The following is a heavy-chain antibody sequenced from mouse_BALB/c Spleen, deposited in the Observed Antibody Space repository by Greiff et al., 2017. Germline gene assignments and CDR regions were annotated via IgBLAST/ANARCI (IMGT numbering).Heavy chain of an antibody. CDR1: GYSITSGYY. CDR3: ARAEDYYGSSWFAY. Sequence: EVKLMESGPGLVKPSQSLSLTCSVTGYSITSGYYWNWIRQFPGNKLEWMGYISYDGSNNYNPSLKNRISITRDTSKNQFFLKLNSVTTEDTATYYCARAEDYYGSSWFAYWGQGTLVTVSA. J-gene: IGHJ3*01. V-gene: IGHV3-6*02. D-gene: IGHD1-1*01. CDR2: ISYDGSN.